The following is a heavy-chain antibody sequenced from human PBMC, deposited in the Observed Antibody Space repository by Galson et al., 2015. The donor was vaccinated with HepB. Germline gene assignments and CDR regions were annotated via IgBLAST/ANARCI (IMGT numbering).Heavy chain of an antibody. CDR1: GYTLTELS. V-gene: IGHV1-24*01. D-gene: IGHD2-2*01. CDR2: FDPEDGET. Sequence: SVKVSCKVSGYTLTELSMHWVRQAPGKGLEWMGGFDPEDGETIYAQKFQGRVTMTEDTSTDTAYMELSSLRSEDTAVYYCATGLGVVVPAAMAYRDYWGQGTLVTVSS. CDR3: ATGLGVVVPAAMAYRDY. J-gene: IGHJ4*02.